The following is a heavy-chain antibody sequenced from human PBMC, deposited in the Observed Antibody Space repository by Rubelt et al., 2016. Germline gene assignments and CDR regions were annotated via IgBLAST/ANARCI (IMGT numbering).Heavy chain of an antibody. J-gene: IGHJ4*02. D-gene: IGHD4-17*01. Sequence: GGSLRLSCAASGFTFSSHSMNWVRQAPGKGLEWVSSITSRSSYIYYADSVKGRFTISRDNAKNSVSLQMNSLRAEDTAVYYCARSGDYCVDYWGQGTLVTVSS. CDR2: ITSRSSYI. V-gene: IGHV3-21*01. CDR3: ARSGDYCVDY. CDR1: GFTFSSHS.